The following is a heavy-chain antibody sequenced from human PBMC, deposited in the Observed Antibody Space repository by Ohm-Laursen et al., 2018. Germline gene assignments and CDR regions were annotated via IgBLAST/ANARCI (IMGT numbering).Heavy chain of an antibody. CDR3: ARNFNWENPYNFAY. CDR2: IYHSGST. D-gene: IGHD3-9*01. J-gene: IGHJ4*02. V-gene: IGHV4-38-2*01. Sequence: SQTLSLTWAVSGYSISSGYFWGWIRQPPGKGLEWIGTIYHSGSTYYNPSLKSRVTISVDTSRNQFSLRLTSLTAADTAVYYCARNFNWENPYNFAYWGQGILVTVSS. CDR1: GYSISSGYF.